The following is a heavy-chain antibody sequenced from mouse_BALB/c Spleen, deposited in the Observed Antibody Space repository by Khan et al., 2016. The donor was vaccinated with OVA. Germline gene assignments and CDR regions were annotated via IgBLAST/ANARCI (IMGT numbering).Heavy chain of an antibody. Sequence: QVQLQQSGAELVRPGVSVKISCKGSGFTFTDYAMHWVKQSPAKSLEWIGVISTYYGDADYNQKFKGKATMTVDKSSRTAYMVLTSLPSGDSAISYYAWVGRFAYWGQGTLLTVSS. CDR2: ISTYYGDA. D-gene: IGHD4-1*01. V-gene: IGHV1S137*01. CDR3: AWVGRFAY. CDR1: GFTFTDYA. J-gene: IGHJ3*01.